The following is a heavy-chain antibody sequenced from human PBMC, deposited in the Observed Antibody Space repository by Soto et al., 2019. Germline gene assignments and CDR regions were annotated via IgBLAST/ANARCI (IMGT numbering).Heavy chain of an antibody. V-gene: IGHV3-30*18. D-gene: IGHD5-12*01. J-gene: IGHJ4*02. CDR2: ISYDGSNK. Sequence: PGVFLSLSWAAADFPFVSYGMHWVRQAPGKGLEWVAVISYDGSNKYYADSVKGRFTISRDNSKNTLYLQMNSLRAEDTAVYYCAKPYSGYCDYGGQGPLVTVS. CDR1: DFPFVSYG. CDR3: AKPYSGYCDY.